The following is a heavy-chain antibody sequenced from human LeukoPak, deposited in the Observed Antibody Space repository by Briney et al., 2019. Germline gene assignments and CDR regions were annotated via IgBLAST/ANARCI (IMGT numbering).Heavy chain of an antibody. CDR2: IYYSGST. Sequence: TSETLSPTCTVSGGSISSSSYYWGWIRQPPGKGLEWIGSIYYSGSTYYNPSLKSRVTISVDTSKNQFSLKLSSVTAADTAVYYCARDRYYYGSGSPGGYYFDYWGQGTLVTVSS. D-gene: IGHD3-10*01. CDR3: ARDRYYYGSGSPGGYYFDY. CDR1: GGSISSSSYY. V-gene: IGHV4-39*07. J-gene: IGHJ4*02.